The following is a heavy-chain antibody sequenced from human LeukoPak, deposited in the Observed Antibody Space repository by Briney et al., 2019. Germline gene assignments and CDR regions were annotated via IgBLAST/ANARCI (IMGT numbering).Heavy chain of an antibody. V-gene: IGHV3-23*01. D-gene: IGHD3-10*01. Sequence: GGSLRLSCADSGFTFSSYAMTWVRQAPGKGLEWVSAISGSGGSTYYADSVKGRFTISRDNSKNTLYLQMNSLRAEDTAVYYCAKAPGFPNWFDPWGQGTLVTVSS. CDR2: ISGSGGST. CDR3: AKAPGFPNWFDP. J-gene: IGHJ5*02. CDR1: GFTFSSYA.